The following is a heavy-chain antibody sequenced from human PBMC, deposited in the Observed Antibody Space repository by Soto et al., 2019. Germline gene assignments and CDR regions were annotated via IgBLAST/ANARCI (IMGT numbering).Heavy chain of an antibody. D-gene: IGHD6-6*01. CDR2: IYPGDSKT. J-gene: IGHJ6*02. CDR3: ARRPPLYSSSSGSMDV. Sequence: PGESLKISCKGSGFSFTTYWIAWARQMPGKGLEWMGIIYPGDSKTTYSPSFQGQVTISADKSISTAYLQWSSLKASDTAMYYCARRPPLYSSSSGSMDVWGQGTTVTVSS. V-gene: IGHV5-51*01. CDR1: GFSFTTYW.